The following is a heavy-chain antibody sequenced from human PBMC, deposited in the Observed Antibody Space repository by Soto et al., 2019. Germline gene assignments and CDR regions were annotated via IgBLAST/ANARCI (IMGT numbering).Heavy chain of an antibody. Sequence: SETLSLTCAVYGGSLSDDYWSWIRQPPGEGLEWIAEVNYSGSTNYNPSLMSRVSISLDTLKNQFSLRLSSVTAADTAVYYCAKMTTVTKNYYYYMDVWGKGTTVTVSS. J-gene: IGHJ6*03. CDR1: GGSLSDDY. D-gene: IGHD4-17*01. CDR3: AKMTTVTKNYYYYMDV. CDR2: VNYSGST. V-gene: IGHV4-34*01.